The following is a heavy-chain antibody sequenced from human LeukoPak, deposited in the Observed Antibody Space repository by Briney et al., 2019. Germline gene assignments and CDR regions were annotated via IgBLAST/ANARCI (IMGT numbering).Heavy chain of an antibody. CDR2: IYYSGST. J-gene: IGHJ4*02. CDR3: ARGVGAAFFGY. CDR1: GGSISSSSYY. V-gene: IGHV4-39*07. Sequence: SETLSLTCTVSGGSISSSSYYWGWLRQPPGKGLEWIGSIYYSGSTYYNPSLKSRVTISVDTSKNQFSLKLSSVTAADTAVYYCARGVGAAFFGYWGQGTLVTVSS. D-gene: IGHD1-26*01.